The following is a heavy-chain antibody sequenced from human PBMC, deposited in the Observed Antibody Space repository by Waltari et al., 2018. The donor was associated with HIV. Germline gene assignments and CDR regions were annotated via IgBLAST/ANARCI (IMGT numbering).Heavy chain of an antibody. D-gene: IGHD1-1*01. CDR1: GYFFSSYY. Sequence: QVHLVQSGAEVKKPGASVKVSCKTSGYFFSSYYIHWVRQAPGQGLDWMGVRNRSGGATNYEQKFQGRVTMTTDTSTSTVYMELTNLRSEDTAVYYCAKDRQQYSYFGMDVWGQGTTVTVSS. CDR3: AKDRQQYSYFGMDV. V-gene: IGHV1-46*01. CDR2: RNRSGGAT. J-gene: IGHJ6*02.